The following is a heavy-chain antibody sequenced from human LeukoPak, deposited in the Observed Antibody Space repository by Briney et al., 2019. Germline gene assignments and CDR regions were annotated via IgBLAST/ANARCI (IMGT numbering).Heavy chain of an antibody. Sequence: ASVKVSCKASVYTFTSYDIHWVRQATGQGPEWMGWMNPNSGNTGNAQKFQGRVTMTRNTPINTAYMELSSLSSEDTAVFYCARGRRDSRQFDFWGQGTPVTVFS. J-gene: IGHJ4*02. V-gene: IGHV1-8*01. D-gene: IGHD3-10*01. CDR3: ARGRRDSRQFDF. CDR1: VYTFTSYD. CDR2: MNPNSGNT.